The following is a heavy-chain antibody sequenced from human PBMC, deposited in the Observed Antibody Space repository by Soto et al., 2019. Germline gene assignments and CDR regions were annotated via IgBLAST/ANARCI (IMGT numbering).Heavy chain of an antibody. CDR2: ISWDGSNK. Sequence: GGSLRLSCAASGFTFSSYGMHWVRQAPGKGLEWVAVISWDGSNKDYADSVKGRFTISRDNSKNTLYLQMNSLRAEDTAVYYCAKDPMYYGAPLRYFDYWGQGTLVTVSS. D-gene: IGHD4-17*01. V-gene: IGHV3-30*18. CDR3: AKDPMYYGAPLRYFDY. CDR1: GFTFSSYG. J-gene: IGHJ4*02.